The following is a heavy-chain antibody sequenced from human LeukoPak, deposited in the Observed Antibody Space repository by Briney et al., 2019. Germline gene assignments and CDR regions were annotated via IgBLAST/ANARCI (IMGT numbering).Heavy chain of an antibody. CDR1: GFTFSSYA. V-gene: IGHV3-23*01. Sequence: QAGGSLRLSCAASGFTFSSYAMSWVRQAPGKGLEWVSAISGSGGSTYYADSARGRFTISRDNSKKTLYLQLNSLRAEDTAVYFCAKGAAAAGTAGEYFEHWGQGTLVTVSS. CDR2: ISGSGGST. CDR3: AKGAAAAGTAGEYFEH. J-gene: IGHJ1*01. D-gene: IGHD6-13*01.